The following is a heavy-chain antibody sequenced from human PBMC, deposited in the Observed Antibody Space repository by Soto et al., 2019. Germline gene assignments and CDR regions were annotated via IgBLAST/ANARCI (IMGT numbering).Heavy chain of an antibody. J-gene: IGHJ4*02. Sequence: QVQLVQSGAEVKKPGASVKVSCEASGYTFTSDGISWVRQAPGRGLEWMGWISAYNGNTNYAQKLQGRVTMTTDTSTSTAYMELRSLRADDTAVYYCARDRMVATRVDYWGQGTLVTVSS. CDR1: GYTFTSDG. CDR2: ISAYNGNT. D-gene: IGHD5-12*01. V-gene: IGHV1-18*01. CDR3: ARDRMVATRVDY.